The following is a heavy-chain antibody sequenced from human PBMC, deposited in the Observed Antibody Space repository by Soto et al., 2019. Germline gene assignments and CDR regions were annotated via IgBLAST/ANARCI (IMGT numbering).Heavy chain of an antibody. CDR2: IYYSGST. Sequence: PSETLSLTCTVSGGSISSYYWSWIRQPPGKGLEWIGYIYYSGSTNYNPSLKSRVTISVDTSKNQFSLKLSSVTAADTAVYYCARDRSIATAGGSHSYYGMDVWGQGTTFTVPS. CDR1: GGSISSYY. V-gene: IGHV4-59*12. CDR3: ARDRSIATAGGSHSYYGMDV. D-gene: IGHD6-13*01. J-gene: IGHJ6*02.